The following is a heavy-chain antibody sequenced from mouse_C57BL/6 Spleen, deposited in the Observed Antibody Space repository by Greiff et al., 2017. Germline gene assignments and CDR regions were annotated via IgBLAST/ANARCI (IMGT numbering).Heavy chain of an antibody. J-gene: IGHJ2*01. D-gene: IGHD1-1*01. CDR3: ARTTTVEYYFGY. Sequence: QVQLQQSGAELVRPGASVKLSCKASGYTFTDYYINWVKQRPGQGLEWIARIYPGSGNTYYNEKFKGKATLTAEKSSSTAYMQLSSLTSEDSAVYFCARTTTVEYYFGYWGQGTTLTVAS. V-gene: IGHV1-76*01. CDR1: GYTFTDYY. CDR2: IYPGSGNT.